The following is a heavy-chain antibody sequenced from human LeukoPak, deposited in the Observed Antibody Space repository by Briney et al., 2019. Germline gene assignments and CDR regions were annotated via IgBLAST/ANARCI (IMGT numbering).Heavy chain of an antibody. Sequence: GASVTVSCKASGYTFTTYAMNWVRQAPGQGLEWMGWINTNTGNPTYAQGFTGRFVFSLDTSVSTAYLQISRLKAEDTAVYYCARDLGYYYDSSGYYYDLNWFDPWGQGTLVTVSS. J-gene: IGHJ5*02. D-gene: IGHD3-22*01. CDR3: ARDLGYYYDSSGYYYDLNWFDP. CDR2: INTNTGNP. CDR1: GYTFTTYA. V-gene: IGHV7-4-1*02.